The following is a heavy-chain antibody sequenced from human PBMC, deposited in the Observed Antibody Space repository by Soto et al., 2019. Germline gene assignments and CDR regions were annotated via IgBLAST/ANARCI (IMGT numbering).Heavy chain of an antibody. J-gene: IGHJ4*02. CDR3: ARHTPAISISDH. CDR2: IYYSGST. V-gene: IGHV4-39*01. Sequence: QLQLQESGPGLVKPSETLSLTCTVSGGSISSSSYYWGWIRQPPGKGLEWIGSIYYSGSTYYNPSRKSRVTIDVHTSKNQFSLKLISVTAADTAVYYCARHTPAISISDHWGQGTLVTVSS. CDR1: GGSISSSSYY. D-gene: IGHD2-15*01.